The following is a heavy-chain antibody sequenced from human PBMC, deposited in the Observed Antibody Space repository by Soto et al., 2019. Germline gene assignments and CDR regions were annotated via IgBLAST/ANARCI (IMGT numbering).Heavy chain of an antibody. J-gene: IGHJ4*02. Sequence: QVQLVESGGGVVQPGRSLRLSCAASGFTFSSYAMHWVRQAPGKGLEWVTVISYDGSNKYYADSVKGRFTISRDNSKNTLYQQMNSLRAEDTTVHYCARGDSGWYSSYFDYWGQGTLVTVSS. CDR3: ARGDSGWYSSYFDY. CDR1: GFTFSSYA. V-gene: IGHV3-30-3*01. D-gene: IGHD6-19*01. CDR2: ISYDGSNK.